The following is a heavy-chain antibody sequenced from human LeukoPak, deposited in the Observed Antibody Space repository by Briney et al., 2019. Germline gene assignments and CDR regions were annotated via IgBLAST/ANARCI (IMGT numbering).Heavy chain of an antibody. CDR1: GGSISSYY. CDR3: AREPPYYYDSSGYPKSPFDY. D-gene: IGHD3-22*01. CDR2: IYTSGST. V-gene: IGHV4-4*07. Sequence: SETLSLTCTVSGGSISSYYWSWIRQPAGKGLEWIGRIYTSGSTNYNPSLKSRVTMSVDTSKNQFSLKLSSVTAADTAVYYCAREPPYYYDSSGYPKSPFDYWGQGTLVTVSS. J-gene: IGHJ4*02.